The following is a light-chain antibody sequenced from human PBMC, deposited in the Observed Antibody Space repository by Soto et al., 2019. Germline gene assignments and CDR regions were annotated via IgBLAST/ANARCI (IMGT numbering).Light chain of an antibody. CDR1: QGISNF. CDR3: QKYSSVIT. Sequence: DIQMTQSPSSLSASVGDRVTITCRASQGISNFLAWYQQKPGKVPKLLLSAASTLQSGVPSRFSGSGSGTDFTLTITILLPEDVATYYCQKYSSVITFGQGTRLEIK. V-gene: IGKV1-27*01. J-gene: IGKJ5*01. CDR2: AAS.